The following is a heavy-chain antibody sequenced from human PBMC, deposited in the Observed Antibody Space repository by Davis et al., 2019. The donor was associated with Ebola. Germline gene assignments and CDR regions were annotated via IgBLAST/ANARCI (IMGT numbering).Heavy chain of an antibody. V-gene: IGHV3-23*01. J-gene: IGHJ4*02. CDR2: ISGSGGST. CDR3: AKKSGAIVVVVAATPTFDY. Sequence: PGGSLRLSCAASGFTFSSYAMSWVRQAPGKGLEWVSAISGSGGSTYYADSVKGRFTISRDNSKNTLYLQMNSLRAEDTAVYYCAKKSGAIVVVVAATPTFDYWGQGTLVTVSS. D-gene: IGHD2-15*01. CDR1: GFTFSSYA.